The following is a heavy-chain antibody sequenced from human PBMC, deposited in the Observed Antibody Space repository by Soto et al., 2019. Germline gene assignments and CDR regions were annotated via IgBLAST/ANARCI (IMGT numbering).Heavy chain of an antibody. Sequence: HPGGSLRLSCAASGFTFSSYAMHWFRQAPGKGLEWVAVISYDGSNKYYADSVKGRFTISRDNSKNTLYLQMNSLRAEDTAVYYCARQRWLQLYDYWGQGTLVTVSS. CDR2: ISYDGSNK. J-gene: IGHJ4*02. CDR3: ARQRWLQLYDY. V-gene: IGHV3-30-3*01. D-gene: IGHD1-1*01. CDR1: GFTFSSYA.